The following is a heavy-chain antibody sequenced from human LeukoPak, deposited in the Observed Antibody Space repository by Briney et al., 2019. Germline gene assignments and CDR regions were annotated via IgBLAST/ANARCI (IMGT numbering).Heavy chain of an antibody. Sequence: SETLSLTCAVYGGSFSGYYWSWIRQPPGKGLEWIGEINHSGSTNYNPSLKGRVTISVDTSKNQFSLRLSSVTAADTAVYYCARGPCSSTSCYSAYWGQGTLVTVSS. V-gene: IGHV4-34*01. CDR1: GGSFSGYY. CDR3: ARGPCSSTSCYSAY. J-gene: IGHJ4*02. CDR2: INHSGST. D-gene: IGHD2-2*01.